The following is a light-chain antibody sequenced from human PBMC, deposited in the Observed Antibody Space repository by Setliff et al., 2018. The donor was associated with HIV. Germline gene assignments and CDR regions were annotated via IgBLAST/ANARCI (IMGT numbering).Light chain of an antibody. CDR1: SRDIGYFNY. CDR2: DVN. CDR3: SSYTTSSILD. Sequence: LAQPASVSGSPGQSITISCTGSSRDIGYFNYVSWYQQHPNKAPKLIIYDVNRRPSGVSDRFSGSKSGNTASLSISGLQAEDEADYYCSSYTTSSILDFGTGTKVTVL. V-gene: IGLV2-14*03. J-gene: IGLJ1*01.